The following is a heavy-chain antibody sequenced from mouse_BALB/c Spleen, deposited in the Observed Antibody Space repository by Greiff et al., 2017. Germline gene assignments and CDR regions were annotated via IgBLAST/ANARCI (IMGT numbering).Heavy chain of an antibody. V-gene: IGHV5-12-1*01. Sequence: EVHLVESGGGLVKPGGSLKLSCAASGFAFSSYDMSWVRQTPEKRLEWVAYISSGGGSTYYPDTVKGRFTISRDNAKNTLYLQMSSLKSEDTAMYYCARHGLRRDYFDYWGQGTTLTVSS. D-gene: IGHD2-2*01. CDR2: ISSGGGST. CDR3: ARHGLRRDYFDY. CDR1: GFAFSSYD. J-gene: IGHJ2*01.